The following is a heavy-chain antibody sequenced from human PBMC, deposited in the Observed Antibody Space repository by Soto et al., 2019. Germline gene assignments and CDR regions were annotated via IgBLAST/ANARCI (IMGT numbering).Heavy chain of an antibody. J-gene: IGHJ4*02. V-gene: IGHV3-21*01. Sequence: PGGSLRLSCAASGFTFSDHAMNWVRQAPGKGLEWVSSISSSGIYMSYADSVKGRFTISRDNAKNSLYLQLNTLRAEDTAVYSCARGPGVSTGWYGDCWGRGILV. CDR1: GFTFSDHA. D-gene: IGHD6-19*01. CDR3: ARGPGVSTGWYGDC. CDR2: ISSSGIYM.